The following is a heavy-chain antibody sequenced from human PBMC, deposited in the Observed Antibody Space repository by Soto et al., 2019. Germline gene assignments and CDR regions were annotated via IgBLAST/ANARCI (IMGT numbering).Heavy chain of an antibody. CDR1: GDSISNSRW. J-gene: IGHJ3*01. V-gene: IGHV4-4*02. CDR2: IFHSGDT. Sequence: QVQLQESGPGLVKPSATLSLTCAVSGDSISNSRWWTWVRQPPGKGLEWIGDIFHSGDTNYNPSLKSRVFISVDKSQNQFSLKVSSVTAAHTAVYYCAYSTGWYRHDVWGQGTLVTVSS. CDR3: AYSTGWYRHDV. D-gene: IGHD6-19*01.